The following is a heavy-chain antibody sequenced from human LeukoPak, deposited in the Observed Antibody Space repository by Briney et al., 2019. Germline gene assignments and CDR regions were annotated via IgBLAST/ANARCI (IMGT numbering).Heavy chain of an antibody. CDR3: EIYCSGGSCLDY. CDR2: ISYDGSNK. D-gene: IGHD2-15*01. J-gene: IGHJ4*02. V-gene: IGHV3-30*03. CDR1: GFTFSSYG. Sequence: GGTLRLSCAASGFTFSSYGMHWVRQAPGKGLEWVAVISYDGSNKYYADSVKGRFTISRDNSKNTLYLQMNSLRAEDTAVYYCEIYCSGGSCLDYWGQGTLVTVSS.